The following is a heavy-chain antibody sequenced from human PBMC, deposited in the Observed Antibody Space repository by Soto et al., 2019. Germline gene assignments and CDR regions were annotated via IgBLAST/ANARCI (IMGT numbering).Heavy chain of an antibody. CDR3: ARLPYYYDSSGSLYYFDY. Sequence: PSETLSLTCTVSGGSISSSSYYWGWIRQPPGKGLEWIGSIYYSGSTYYNPSLKSRVTISVDTSKNQFSLKLSSVTAADTAVYYCARLPYYYDSSGSLYYFDYWGQGTLVTVSS. CDR2: IYYSGST. V-gene: IGHV4-39*01. D-gene: IGHD3-22*01. J-gene: IGHJ4*02. CDR1: GGSISSSSYY.